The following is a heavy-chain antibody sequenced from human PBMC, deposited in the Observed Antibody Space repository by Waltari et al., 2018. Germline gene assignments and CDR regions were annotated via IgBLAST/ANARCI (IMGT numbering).Heavy chain of an antibody. V-gene: IGHV3-33*01. CDR3: AREREEQLDAFDI. CDR2: IWYDGSNK. D-gene: IGHD6-13*01. CDR1: GFTFSSYG. Sequence: QVQLVESGGGVVQPGRSLRLSCAASGFTFSSYGMHWVRQAPGKGLEWVAVIWYDGSNKYYADSVKGRFTISRDNSKNTLYLQMNSLRAEDTAVYYCAREREEQLDAFDIWGQGTMVTVSS. J-gene: IGHJ3*02.